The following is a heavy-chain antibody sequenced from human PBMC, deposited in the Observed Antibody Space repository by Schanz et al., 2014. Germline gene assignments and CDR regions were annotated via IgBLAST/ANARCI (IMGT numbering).Heavy chain of an antibody. Sequence: QVQLQESGPGLVKPSETLSLTCTVSGGSISSYYWHWIRQPPGKGLEWIGYVYYTGSTTYNPSLKSRVTISVVPSKRQFSLKLSSVTAADTAVYYCARDKVTTLGYYGMDVWGQGTTVTVSS. J-gene: IGHJ6*02. D-gene: IGHD3-10*02. V-gene: IGHV4-59*01. CDR1: GGSISSYY. CDR2: VYYTGST. CDR3: ARDKVTTLGYYGMDV.